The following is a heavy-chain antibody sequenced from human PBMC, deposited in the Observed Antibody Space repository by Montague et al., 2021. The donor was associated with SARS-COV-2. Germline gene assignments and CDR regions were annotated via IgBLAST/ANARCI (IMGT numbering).Heavy chain of an antibody. V-gene: IGHV4-39*01. CDR2: IYYRGST. Sequence: SETLSLICTVSGGSISSSTYYWAWIRQPPGKGLEWIGSIYYRGSTYYNPSLKSRVFISVDTSKNQLSLTLTSVTAADTAVYYCATQEDPSGWIPGPFDFWGQGTLLGVSS. CDR3: ATQEDPSGWIPGPFDF. D-gene: IGHD6-19*01. J-gene: IGHJ4*02. CDR1: GGSISSSTYY.